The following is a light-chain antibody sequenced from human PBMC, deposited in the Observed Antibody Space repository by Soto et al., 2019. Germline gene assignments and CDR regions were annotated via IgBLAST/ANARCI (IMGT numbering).Light chain of an antibody. CDR1: SSDVGGYNY. J-gene: IGLJ3*02. CDR3: SSFTSGNTRV. V-gene: IGLV2-14*01. CDR2: DVS. Sequence: LTQPASVSGSPGQSIAISCTGTSSDVGGYNYVSWYQQHPGKAPKLIIYDVSNRPSGVSNRFSGSKSGNTASLTISGLQAEDEADYYCSSFTSGNTRVFGGGTKVTVL.